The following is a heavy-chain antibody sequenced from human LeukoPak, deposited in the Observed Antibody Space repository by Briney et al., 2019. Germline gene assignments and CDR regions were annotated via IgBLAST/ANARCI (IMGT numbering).Heavy chain of an antibody. D-gene: IGHD3-3*01. V-gene: IGHV1-2*02. J-gene: IGHJ6*03. CDR2: INPNSGGT. Sequence: ASVKVSCKASGYTFAGYYMHWVRQAPGQGLEWMGWINPNSGGTNYAQKFQGRVTMTRDTSISTAYMELSRLRSDDTAVYYCARSGGFWSYYMDVWGKGTTVTVSS. CDR3: ARSGGFWSYYMDV. CDR1: GYTFAGYY.